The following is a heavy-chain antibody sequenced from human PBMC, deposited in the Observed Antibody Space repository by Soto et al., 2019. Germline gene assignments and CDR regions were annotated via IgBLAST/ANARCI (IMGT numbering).Heavy chain of an antibody. Sequence: GASVKVSCKASGDKFSSYTISWVRQAPGQGLEWMGRIVSFAGVPTYAQIFQGRITITADSSSSTAYMELSSLTSDDTAVYYCAREPSIAAVGIPLYSYYYMDVWGEGTAVTVSS. V-gene: IGHV1-69*04. CDR1: GDKFSSYT. CDR2: IVSFAGVP. CDR3: AREPSIAAVGIPLYSYYYMDV. D-gene: IGHD6-13*01. J-gene: IGHJ6*03.